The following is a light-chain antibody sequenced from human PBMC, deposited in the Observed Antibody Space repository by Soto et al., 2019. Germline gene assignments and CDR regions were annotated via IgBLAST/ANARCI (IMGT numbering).Light chain of an antibody. CDR2: GAS. CDR3: QQSFRTPLT. CDR1: QSITSY. V-gene: IGKV1-39*01. Sequence: DIQMTQSPSSLSASVGDRVTITCRASQSITSYLNWYQQKPGKAPKLLIYGASSSQSGVPLRFSGSGSGTDFTLTISSLQPEDFAAYYCQQSFRTPLTFGGGTKVEIK. J-gene: IGKJ4*01.